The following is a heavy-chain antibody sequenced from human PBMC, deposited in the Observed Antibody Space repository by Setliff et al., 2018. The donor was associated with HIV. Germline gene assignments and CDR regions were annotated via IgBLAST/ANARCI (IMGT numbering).Heavy chain of an antibody. CDR1: GGSISSYY. D-gene: IGHD3-16*01. CDR2: MYTSGVA. J-gene: IGHJ3*02. CDR3: ARDPKVEWDLLGAFDI. V-gene: IGHV4-4*07. Sequence: NPSETLSLTCTVSGGSISSYYWSWIRQPAGKGLEWIGRMYTSGVAKYNPSLESRVTMSVDTSKNQMSLELTSVTAADTAVYYCARDPKVEWDLLGAFDIWGQGTMVTVSS.